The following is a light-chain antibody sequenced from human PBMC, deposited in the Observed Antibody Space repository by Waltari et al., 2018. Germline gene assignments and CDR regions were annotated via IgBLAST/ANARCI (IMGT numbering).Light chain of an antibody. J-gene: IGKJ3*01. CDR1: QNINRY. Sequence: DIQMTQSPSSLSASVGDRVTIGCRATQNINRYLNWYQQKPGKAPNLLIHTVSKLHSGVLLRFSGSVSVTDFTVAISSLQPEDFASYYCQQIYDYPFTFGPGTTVDFK. CDR2: TVS. V-gene: IGKV1-39*01. CDR3: QQIYDYPFT.